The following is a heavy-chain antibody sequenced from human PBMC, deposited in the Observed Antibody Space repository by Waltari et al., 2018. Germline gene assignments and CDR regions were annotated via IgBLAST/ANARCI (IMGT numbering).Heavy chain of an antibody. CDR3: AKGPYQLLMTSIGRWFDP. J-gene: IGHJ5*02. CDR2: ISGSGGST. CDR1: GFTFSSYA. V-gene: IGHV3-23*01. D-gene: IGHD2-2*01. Sequence: EVQLLESGGGLVQPGGSLRLSCAASGFTFSSYAMSWVRQAPVKGLEWVSAISGSGGSTYSADSVKCQFTSSRDNSKNRLYLQVNSLSAEDTAVYYCAKGPYQLLMTSIGRWFDPWGQGTLVTVSS.